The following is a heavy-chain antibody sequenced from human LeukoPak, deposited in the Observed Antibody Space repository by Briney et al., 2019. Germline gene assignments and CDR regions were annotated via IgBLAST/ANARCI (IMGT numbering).Heavy chain of an antibody. CDR3: AKDSGSPWIQLWLRS. CDR2: IWYDGTDK. CDR1: GFTFSSYG. J-gene: IGHJ4*02. V-gene: IGHV3-30*02. D-gene: IGHD5-18*01. Sequence: PGRSLRLTCAASGFTFSSYGMHWVRQGPGKGLEWVTFIWYDGTDKNYADSVKGRFTISRDNSKNTLYLQMNGLRAEDTAVYYCAKDSGSPWIQLWLRSWGQGTLVTVSS.